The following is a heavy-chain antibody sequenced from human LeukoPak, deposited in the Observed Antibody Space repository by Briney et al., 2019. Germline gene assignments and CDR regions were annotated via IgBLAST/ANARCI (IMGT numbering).Heavy chain of an antibody. Sequence: GGSLRLSCAASGFTFSSYAMHWVRQAPGKGLEWVAVISYDGSNKYYADSVKGRFTISRDNSKNTLYLQMNSLRAEDTAVYYCARSSSGSYYAEYFQHWGQGTLVTVSS. CDR3: ARSSSGSYYAEYFQH. V-gene: IGHV3-30-3*01. CDR2: ISYDGSNK. J-gene: IGHJ1*01. CDR1: GFTFSSYA. D-gene: IGHD1-26*01.